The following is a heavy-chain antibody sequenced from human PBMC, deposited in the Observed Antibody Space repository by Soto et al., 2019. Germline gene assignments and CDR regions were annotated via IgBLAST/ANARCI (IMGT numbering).Heavy chain of an antibody. CDR1: GDRASNKGAA. CDR3: ARDRPGFHSAFDS. J-gene: IGHJ4*02. CDR2: TYYRKSKWLY. V-gene: IGHV6-1*01. D-gene: IGHD4-4*01. Sequence: HNLSLTCAIYGDRASNKGAAWNWIRHSQSRSLEWLGRTYYRKSKWLYDYAASLRSRITINPDTSNNQLSLHLTSVSPEDTSVYFCARDRPGFHSAFDSWGQGALVTVPS.